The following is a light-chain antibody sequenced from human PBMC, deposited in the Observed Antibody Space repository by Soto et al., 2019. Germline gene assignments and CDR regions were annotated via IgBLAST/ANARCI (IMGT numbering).Light chain of an antibody. CDR3: QQYGSSSYT. Sequence: EILLTQSPGTLSLSPGERATLSCRASQSVRNSYLAWYQQKPGQAPRLLIYGASGRATGIPDRFSGSGSGTDFTLTISRREPEDFAVYYCQQYGSSSYTFGQGTKLEI. J-gene: IGKJ2*01. CDR2: GAS. V-gene: IGKV3-20*01. CDR1: QSVRNSY.